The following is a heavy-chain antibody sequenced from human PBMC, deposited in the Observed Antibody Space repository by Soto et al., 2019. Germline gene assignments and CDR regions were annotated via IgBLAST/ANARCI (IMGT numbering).Heavy chain of an antibody. D-gene: IGHD5-18*01. CDR2: LSGSGGST. CDR1: GFTFSSYA. CDR3: AKDLQGEGAMVPGPYYYYYMDV. J-gene: IGHJ6*03. V-gene: IGHV3-23*01. Sequence: EVQLLESGGGLVQPGGSLRLSCAASGFTFSSYAMSWVRQAPGKGLEWVSALSGSGGSTYYADSVKGRFTISRDNSKNTLYLQMNSLRAEDTAVYYCAKDLQGEGAMVPGPYYYYYMDVWGKGTTVTVSS.